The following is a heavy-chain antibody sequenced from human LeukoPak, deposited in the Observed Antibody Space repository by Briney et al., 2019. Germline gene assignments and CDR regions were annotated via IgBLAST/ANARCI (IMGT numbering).Heavy chain of an antibody. Sequence: PGGSLRLSCAASGFIFSHKYMAWVRQAPGKGLEWLSIIYAGGNSVSADSVKGRFIISRDNSRNTVHLQMNSLRDDDTAVYYCARGQIDLLRNYFDSWGPGTLVAVSS. CDR1: GFIFSHKY. J-gene: IGHJ4*02. CDR2: IYAGGNS. V-gene: IGHV3-66*01. D-gene: IGHD3-22*01. CDR3: ARGQIDLLRNYFDS.